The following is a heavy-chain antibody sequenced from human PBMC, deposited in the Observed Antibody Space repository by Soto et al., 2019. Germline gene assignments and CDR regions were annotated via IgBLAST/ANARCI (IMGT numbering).Heavy chain of an antibody. Sequence: QVRLEQSGPEVKKTGASVKVSCKASGYTFTSYGISWVRQAPGLGLEWMGWINIYSGDANYAQSFQDRVTMTRDTSTNTVYMEMRTLRSDDTAVYYCARALYYYDNNGLAYWGQGTLVTVSS. CDR3: ARALYYYDNNGLAY. CDR2: INIYSGDA. V-gene: IGHV1-18*01. CDR1: GYTFTSYG. J-gene: IGHJ4*02. D-gene: IGHD3-22*01.